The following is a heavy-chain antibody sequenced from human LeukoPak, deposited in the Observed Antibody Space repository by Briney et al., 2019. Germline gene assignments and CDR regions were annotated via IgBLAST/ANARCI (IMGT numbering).Heavy chain of an antibody. D-gene: IGHD3-22*01. Sequence: GRSLGLSCAASGFTFSSYGMHWVRQAPGKGLEWVAVIWYDGSNKYYADSVKGRFTISRDNSKNTLYLQMNSLRAEDTAVYYCARDRFHYYDSSGYQFDYWGQGTLVTVSS. J-gene: IGHJ4*02. V-gene: IGHV3-33*01. CDR3: ARDRFHYYDSSGYQFDY. CDR1: GFTFSSYG. CDR2: IWYDGSNK.